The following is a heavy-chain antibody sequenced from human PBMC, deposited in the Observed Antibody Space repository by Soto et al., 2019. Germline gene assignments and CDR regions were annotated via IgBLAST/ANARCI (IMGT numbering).Heavy chain of an antibody. CDR2: ISASGTS. CDR1: GGSISSSY. Sequence: QVQLQESGPGLVRPSGTLSLTCTVSGGSISSSYWTWIRQPAGKGLEWIGRISASGTSLYNPSVKSRVTLSLDTSKNQFSLKLTSVTAADTAVYYCASGFGSWSDSWGQGTLVTVSS. V-gene: IGHV4-4*07. J-gene: IGHJ4*02. CDR3: ASGFGSWSDS. D-gene: IGHD6-13*01.